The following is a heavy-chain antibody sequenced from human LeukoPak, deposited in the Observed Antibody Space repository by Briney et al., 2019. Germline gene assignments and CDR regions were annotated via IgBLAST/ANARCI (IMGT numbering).Heavy chain of an antibody. CDR2: IKKTGSET. J-gene: IGHJ4*02. D-gene: IGHD2-15*01. Sequence: GGSLRLSCAASGFTFGHFWMSWVRQAPGKGLEWVAYIKKTGSETYYVDSVKGRFTITRDNTRSSLFLQMYSLRAEDTAVYFCAREDGYCSGGNCYSYFDSWGQGTLVTVSS. V-gene: IGHV3-7*01. CDR3: AREDGYCSGGNCYSYFDS. CDR1: GFTFGHFW.